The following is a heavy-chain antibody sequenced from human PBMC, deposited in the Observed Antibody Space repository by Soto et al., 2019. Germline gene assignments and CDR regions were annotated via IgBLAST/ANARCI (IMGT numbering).Heavy chain of an antibody. J-gene: IGHJ6*02. D-gene: IGHD3-22*01. CDR2: MNPNSGNT. V-gene: IGHV1-8*01. CDR3: ARDIVVVMTGCYYGMDV. Sequence: ASVKVSCKASGYTFTSYDINWVRQATGQGLEWMGWMNPNSGNTGYAQKFQGRVTMTRNTSISTAYMELSSLRSEDTAVYYCARDIVVVMTGCYYGMDVWGQGTTVTVSS. CDR1: GYTFTSYD.